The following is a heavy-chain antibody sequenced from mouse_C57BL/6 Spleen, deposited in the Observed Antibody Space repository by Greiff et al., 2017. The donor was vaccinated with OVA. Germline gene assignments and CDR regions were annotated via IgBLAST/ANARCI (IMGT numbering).Heavy chain of an antibody. CDR1: GYTFTTYP. V-gene: IGHV1-47*01. D-gene: IGHD2-4*01. CDR2: FHPYNDDT. J-gene: IGHJ3*01. CDR3: AVYDYDGSGAY. Sequence: VQRVESGAELVKPGASVKMSCKASGYTFTTYPIEWMKQNHGKSLEWIGNFHPYNDDTKYNEKFKGKATLTVEKSSSTVYLELSRLTSDDSAVYYCAVYDYDGSGAYWGQGTLVTVSA.